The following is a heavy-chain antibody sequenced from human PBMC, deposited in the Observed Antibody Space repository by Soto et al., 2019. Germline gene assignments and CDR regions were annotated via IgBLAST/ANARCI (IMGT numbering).Heavy chain of an antibody. V-gene: IGHV3-7*01. CDR3: ARGPPLYSGSYSSYWYFDL. CDR2: IKQDGSEK. Sequence: GGSLRLSCAASGFTFSSYWMSWVRQAPGKGLEWVANIKQDGSEKYYVDSVKGRFTISRDNAKNSLYLQMNSLRAEDTAVYYCARGPPLYSGSYSSYWYFDLWGRGTLVTVSS. CDR1: GFTFSSYW. D-gene: IGHD1-26*01. J-gene: IGHJ2*01.